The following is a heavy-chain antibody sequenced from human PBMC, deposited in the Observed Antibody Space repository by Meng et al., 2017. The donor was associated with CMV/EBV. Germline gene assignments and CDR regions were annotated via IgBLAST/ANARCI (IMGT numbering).Heavy chain of an antibody. Sequence: GESLKISCKASGYTFTNYWIDWVRQMPGKGLEWMGIIYPGDSETRYSPSFQGQVTISADKSISTAYLQWSSLQASDTAIYYCALKLLVPVGAFDVWGQGTMVTVSS. CDR3: ALKLLVPVGAFDV. V-gene: IGHV5-51*01. CDR2: IYPGDSET. D-gene: IGHD3-3*01. CDR1: GYTFTNYW. J-gene: IGHJ3*01.